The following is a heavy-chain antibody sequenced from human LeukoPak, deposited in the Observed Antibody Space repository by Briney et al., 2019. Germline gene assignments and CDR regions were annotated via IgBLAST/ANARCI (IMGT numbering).Heavy chain of an antibody. CDR3: ARDGVPLGYCSGGSCYETDY. J-gene: IGHJ4*02. Sequence: ASVKVSCKASGYAFTGYYMHWVRQAPGQGLEWMGWINPNSGGTNYAQKFQGRVTMTRDTSISTAYMELSRLRSDDTAVYYCARDGVPLGYCSGGSCYETDYWGQGTLVTVSS. CDR1: GYAFTGYY. D-gene: IGHD2-15*01. V-gene: IGHV1-2*02. CDR2: INPNSGGT.